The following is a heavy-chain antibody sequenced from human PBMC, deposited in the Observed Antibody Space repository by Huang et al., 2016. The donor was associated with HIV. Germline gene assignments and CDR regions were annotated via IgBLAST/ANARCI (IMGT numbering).Heavy chain of an antibody. CDR2: IYPADSDI. Sequence: EVQLVQSGAEVKKPGESLKISCRVSGYSFSSYWFGWVRQMPGRGLECMGCIYPADSDIKYSPSFKDQVIISVDKSFDIAYLQWRGLRASDTATYYCARQHTGYHIFDLWGQGTTVTVSS. CDR3: ARQHTGYHIFDL. CDR1: GYSFSSYW. D-gene: IGHD3-9*01. J-gene: IGHJ6*02. V-gene: IGHV5-51*01.